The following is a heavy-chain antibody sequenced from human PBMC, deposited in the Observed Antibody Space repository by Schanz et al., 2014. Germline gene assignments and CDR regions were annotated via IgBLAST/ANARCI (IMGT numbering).Heavy chain of an antibody. Sequence: EVQLVESGGGLVQPGGSLRLSCAASGFTFSSYSMNWVRQAPGEGLEWVSYITSTSGTLHYADSVKGRFTTSRDNAKNSLYLQMNSLRDEDTAVYYCARYPVGDYWGQGTLVTVSS. J-gene: IGHJ4*02. D-gene: IGHD1-26*01. V-gene: IGHV3-48*02. CDR2: ITSTSGTL. CDR1: GFTFSSYS. CDR3: ARYPVGDY.